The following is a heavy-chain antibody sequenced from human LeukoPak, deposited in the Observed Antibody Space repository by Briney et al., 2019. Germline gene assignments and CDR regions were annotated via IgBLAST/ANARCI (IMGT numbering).Heavy chain of an antibody. J-gene: IGHJ5*02. CDR2: IYYSGST. Sequence: SETLSLTCTVSGGSISSSSYFWAWIRQPPGMGLEWIGNIYYSGSTYYNPSLQSRVTISVDTSKNQFSLKLNSVTAADTAMYYCARDHFRVGCSTTSCYGVDPWGQGTLVTVSS. D-gene: IGHD2-2*01. V-gene: IGHV4-39*07. CDR3: ARDHFRVGCSTTSCYGVDP. CDR1: GGSISSSSYF.